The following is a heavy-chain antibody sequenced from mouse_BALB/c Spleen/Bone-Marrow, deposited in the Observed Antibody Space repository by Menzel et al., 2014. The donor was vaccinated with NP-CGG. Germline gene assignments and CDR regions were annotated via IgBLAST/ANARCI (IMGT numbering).Heavy chain of an antibody. J-gene: IGHJ4*01. Sequence: VQLQQSGPGLVAPSQSLAFTCTVSGFSLTGSGVKWVRQPPGKGLEWLGEIWGDGATDFNSALKYRLSISKDNSKSQVFLKMNSLQTDDTARYYCARDYGTGAMDYWGQGTSVTVSS. CDR3: ARDYGTGAMDY. CDR1: GFSLTGSG. D-gene: IGHD1-1*01. V-gene: IGHV2-6-7*01. CDR2: IWGDGAT.